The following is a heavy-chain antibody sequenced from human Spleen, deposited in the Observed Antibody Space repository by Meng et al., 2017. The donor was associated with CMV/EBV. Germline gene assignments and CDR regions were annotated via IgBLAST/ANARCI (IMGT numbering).Heavy chain of an antibody. CDR2: IYSVGNT. CDR3: ARNLVLPAAIQYYYHNHGMDV. D-gene: IGHD2-2*01. J-gene: IGHJ6*02. CDR1: GFTFTGYY. V-gene: IGHV3-66*02. Sequence: GGSLRLSCAASGFTFTGYYMSWIRQAPGKGLEWVSTIYSVGNTYYAESVKGRFTISRDDAKNTLTLQMNSLRVDDTAVYYCARNLVLPAAIQYYYHNHGMDVWGQGTTVTVSS.